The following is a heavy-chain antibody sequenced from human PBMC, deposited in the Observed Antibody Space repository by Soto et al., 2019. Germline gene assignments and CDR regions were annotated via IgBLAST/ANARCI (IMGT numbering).Heavy chain of an antibody. J-gene: IGHJ4*02. CDR2: ISGTASRT. CDR1: GFTPTTTP. CDR3: ATSFRYFDN. Sequence: VGSLRLSCAGSGFTPTTTPLSWVRQPPGKGLEWVTTISGTASRTYYVDSVKGRFFISRDNSKNTVTLQMNNLTLGDTAVYYCATSFRYFDNWGQGTRVTVSS. D-gene: IGHD3-9*01. V-gene: IGHV3-23*01.